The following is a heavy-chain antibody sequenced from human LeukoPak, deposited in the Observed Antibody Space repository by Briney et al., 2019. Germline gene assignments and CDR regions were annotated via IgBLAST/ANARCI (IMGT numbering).Heavy chain of an antibody. V-gene: IGHV3-7*01. J-gene: IGHJ4*02. CDR2: IKQDGSEK. D-gene: IGHD1-14*01. CDR1: GFTFSSYW. Sequence: PGGSLRLSCAASGFTFSSYWMSWVRQAPGKGLEWVANIKQDGSEKYYVDSVKGRFTISRDNAKNSLYLQMNSLRAEDTAVYYCASIRPPGLTVIDYWGQGTLVTVSS. CDR3: ASIRPPGLTVIDY.